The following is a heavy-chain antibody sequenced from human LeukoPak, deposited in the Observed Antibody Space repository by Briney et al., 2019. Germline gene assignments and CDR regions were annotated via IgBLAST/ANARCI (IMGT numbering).Heavy chain of an antibody. Sequence: SETLSLTCTVSGGSISSYYWSWIRQPPGKGLEWIGYIYYGGSTNYNPSLKSRVTISVDTSKNQFSLKLSSVTAADTAVYYCAREVRDYYYYMDVWGKGTTVTISS. V-gene: IGHV4-59*01. J-gene: IGHJ6*03. CDR2: IYYGGST. D-gene: IGHD3-10*01. CDR1: GGSISSYY. CDR3: AREVRDYYYYMDV.